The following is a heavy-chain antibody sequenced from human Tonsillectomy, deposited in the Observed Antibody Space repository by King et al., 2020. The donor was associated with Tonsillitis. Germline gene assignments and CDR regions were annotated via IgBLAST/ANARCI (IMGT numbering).Heavy chain of an antibody. CDR2: IKQDGSEK. D-gene: IGHD3-10*01. CDR3: ARDCPQLLWFGEHDY. J-gene: IGHJ4*02. V-gene: IGHV3-7*01. Sequence: VQLVESGGGLVQPGGSLRLSCAASGFTFSSYWMSWVRQAPGKGLEWVANIKQDGSEKYYVYSVKGRFTISRDNAKNSLYLQMNSLRAEDTAVYYCARDCPQLLWFGEHDYWGQGTLVTVSS. CDR1: GFTFSSYW.